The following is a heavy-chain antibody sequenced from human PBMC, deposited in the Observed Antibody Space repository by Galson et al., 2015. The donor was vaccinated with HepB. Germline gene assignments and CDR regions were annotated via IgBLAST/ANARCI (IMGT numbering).Heavy chain of an antibody. CDR3: ARSEDIVVVVAATWGFAFDI. Sequence: SVKVSCKASGGTFSSYTISWVRQAPGQGLEWMGRIIPILGIANYAQKFQGRVTITADKSTSTAYMELSSLRSEDTAVYYCARSEDIVVVVAATWGFAFDIWGQGTMVTVSS. D-gene: IGHD2-15*01. CDR1: GGTFSSYT. CDR2: IIPILGIA. J-gene: IGHJ3*02. V-gene: IGHV1-69*02.